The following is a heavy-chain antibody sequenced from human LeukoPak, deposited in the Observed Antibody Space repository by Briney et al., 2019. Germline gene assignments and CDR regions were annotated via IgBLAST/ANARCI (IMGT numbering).Heavy chain of an antibody. CDR3: ARGGGYSYGSFDY. V-gene: IGHV3-74*01. CDR2: IKRDGRST. Sequence: GGSLRLSCAASGIIFSNYWMHWVRQAPGKGLVWVSRIKRDGRSTIYADSVKGRFTIPRDNDKNTMYLQMNSLRAEDTAVYYCARGGGYSYGSFDYWGQGTLVTVSS. CDR1: GIIFSNYW. D-gene: IGHD5-18*01. J-gene: IGHJ4*02.